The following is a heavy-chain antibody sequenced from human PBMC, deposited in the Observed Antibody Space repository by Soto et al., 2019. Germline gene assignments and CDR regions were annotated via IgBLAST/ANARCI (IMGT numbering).Heavy chain of an antibody. Sequence: QVQLLESGPGLVKSSQTLSLICNVSGASISSGGYYWSWIRQRPGGGLEWLGFIYYSGISHYNPSLKSRATISVDTSKNQFSLKLISVTAADTAVYYCARTEWIQLWFDYWGQGALVTVS. J-gene: IGHJ4*02. CDR2: IYYSGIS. D-gene: IGHD5-18*01. CDR1: GASISSGGYY. CDR3: ARTEWIQLWFDY. V-gene: IGHV4-31*03.